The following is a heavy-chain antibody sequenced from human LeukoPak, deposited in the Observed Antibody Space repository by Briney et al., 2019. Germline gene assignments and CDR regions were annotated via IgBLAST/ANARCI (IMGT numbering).Heavy chain of an antibody. CDR2: INHRGST. CDR3: ARQYSYGTFDY. D-gene: IGHD5-18*01. CDR1: GGSFSGYY. V-gene: IGHV4-34*01. Sequence: PSETLSLTCAVYGGSFSGYYWSWIRQPPGKGLEWSGEINHRGSTNYNPSFKSRVTISVDTSKHQFSLKLSSVTAADTAVYYCARQYSYGTFDYWGQGTLVTVSS. J-gene: IGHJ4*02.